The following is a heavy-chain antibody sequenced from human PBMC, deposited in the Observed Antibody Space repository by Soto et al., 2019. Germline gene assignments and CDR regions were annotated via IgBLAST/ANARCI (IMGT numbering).Heavy chain of an antibody. CDR3: ARGLISGSHYSGGWYYFDS. V-gene: IGHV4-39*01. CDR2: IYYSGST. D-gene: IGHD1-26*01. J-gene: IGHJ4*02. CDR1: GGSISSSSYY. Sequence: SETLSLTCTVSGGSISSSSYYWGWIRQPPGKGLEWIGSIYYSGSTYYNPSLKSRVTISVDTSKNQFSLKLSSVTAADTAVYYCARGLISGSHYSGGWYYFDSWGQGTQVTVSS.